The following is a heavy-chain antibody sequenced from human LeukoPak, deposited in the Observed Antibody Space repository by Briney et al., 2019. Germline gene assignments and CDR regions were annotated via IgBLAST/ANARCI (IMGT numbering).Heavy chain of an antibody. Sequence: PGGSLRLSCAASGFTFSSYGMHWVRQAPGKGLEWVAVIWYDGSNKYYADSVKGRFTISRDNSKNTLYLQMNSLRAEDTAVYYCARAGDSSSWYAWFDPWGQGTLVTVSS. CDR2: IWYDGSNK. CDR1: GFTFSSYG. CDR3: ARAGDSSSWYAWFDP. V-gene: IGHV3-30*19. J-gene: IGHJ5*02. D-gene: IGHD6-13*01.